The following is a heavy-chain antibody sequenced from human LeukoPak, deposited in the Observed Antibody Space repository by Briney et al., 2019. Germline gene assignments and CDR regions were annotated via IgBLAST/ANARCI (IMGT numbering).Heavy chain of an antibody. CDR1: GHSVSSNSVI. Sequence: SQTLSLTCCISGHSVSSNSVIWNCITPSPSRGLEWLGRTYYRSTWYNDYAVSVRGRITVNPDTSKNQYSLHLNSVTPEDTAVYYCARRLTQYDCFDPWGQGILVTVSS. V-gene: IGHV6-1*01. J-gene: IGHJ5*02. CDR3: ARRLTQYDCFDP. D-gene: IGHD2-2*01. CDR2: TYYRSTWYN.